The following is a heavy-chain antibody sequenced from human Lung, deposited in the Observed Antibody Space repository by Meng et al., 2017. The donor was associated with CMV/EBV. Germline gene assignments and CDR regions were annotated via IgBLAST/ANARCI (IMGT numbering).Heavy chain of an antibody. CDR2: ISGSGGST. D-gene: IGHD3-3*01. V-gene: IGHV3-23*01. CDR1: GFTFSSYA. CDR3: AKDALRFLEWLSPRVYYYYYGMDV. Sequence: GGSLRLXCAASGFTFSSYAMSWVRQAPGKGLEWVSAISGSGGSTYYADSVKGRFTISRDNSKNTLYLQMNSLRAEDTAVYSCAKDALRFLEWLSPRVYYYYYGMDVXGQGXTVTVSS. J-gene: IGHJ6*02.